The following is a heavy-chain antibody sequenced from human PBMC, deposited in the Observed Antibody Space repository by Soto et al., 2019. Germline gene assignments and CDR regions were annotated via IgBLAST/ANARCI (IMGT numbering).Heavy chain of an antibody. V-gene: IGHV3-33*01. J-gene: IGHJ6*02. CDR3: ARDLSYYGMDV. Sequence: PGGSLRLSCAASGFTLSSYGMHWVRQAPGKGLEWVAVIWYDGSNKYYADSVKGRFTISRDNSKNTLYLQMNSLRAEDTAVYYCARDLSYYGMDVWGQGTTVTVSS. CDR1: GFTLSSYG. CDR2: IWYDGSNK.